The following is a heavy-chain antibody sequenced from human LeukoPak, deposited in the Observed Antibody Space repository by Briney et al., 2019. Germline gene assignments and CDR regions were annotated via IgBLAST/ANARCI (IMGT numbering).Heavy chain of an antibody. CDR2: IGIRGDT. CDR3: ARGGIKVSGIDEFDY. J-gene: IGHJ4*02. D-gene: IGHD6-19*01. V-gene: IGHV3-13*01. Sequence: GGSLRLSCAASGFTFIDYDMHWVRQVIGKGLERVSAIGIRGDTHYSGSVKGRFTISRENAESSLYLQMNSLRAEETAVYYCARGGIKVSGIDEFDYWGQGTLVTVSS. CDR1: GFTFIDYD.